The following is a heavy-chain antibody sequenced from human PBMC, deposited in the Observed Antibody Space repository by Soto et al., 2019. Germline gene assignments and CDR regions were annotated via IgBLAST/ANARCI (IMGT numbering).Heavy chain of an antibody. D-gene: IGHD2-8*01. J-gene: IGHJ4*02. CDR1: GGTFSSYP. CDR2: ISPHTSST. Sequence: ASVKVSCKASGGTFSSYPISWVRQAPGQGLEWMAWISPHTSSTNYAQRLLGRVTVTADTSTSTAYMDLRGLRSDDSAVYCCARTGGDCTQGVCYDYWGQGTPVTVSS. V-gene: IGHV1-18*01. CDR3: ARTGGDCTQGVCYDY.